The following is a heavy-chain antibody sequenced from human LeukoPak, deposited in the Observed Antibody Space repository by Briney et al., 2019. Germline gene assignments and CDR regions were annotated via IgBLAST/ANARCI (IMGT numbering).Heavy chain of an antibody. Sequence: SETLSLTCTVSGGSISSSSYYWGWIRQPPGKGLEWIGSIHYSGSTYYNPSLKSRVTISVDTSKNQFSLKLSSVTAADTAVYYCARIWPGEDFWSGSYYYYYMDVWGKGTTVTVSS. J-gene: IGHJ6*03. CDR2: IHYSGST. CDR1: GGSISSSSYY. V-gene: IGHV4-39*01. D-gene: IGHD3-3*01. CDR3: ARIWPGEDFWSGSYYYYYMDV.